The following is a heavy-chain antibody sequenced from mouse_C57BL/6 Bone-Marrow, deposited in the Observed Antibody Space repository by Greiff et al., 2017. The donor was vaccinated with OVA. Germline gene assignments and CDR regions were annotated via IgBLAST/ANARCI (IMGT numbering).Heavy chain of an antibody. D-gene: IGHD1-1*01. V-gene: IGHV1-20*01. CDR1: GYSFTGYF. J-gene: IGHJ1*03. CDR3: ARENGSSWYFDV. CDR2: INPYNGDT. Sequence: VQLQQSGPELVKPGDSVKISCKASGYSFTGYFMNWVMQSHGKSLEWIGRINPYNGDTFYNQKFKGTATLTVDKSSSTAHMELRSLTSEDSAVYYCARENGSSWYFDVWGTGTTVTVSS.